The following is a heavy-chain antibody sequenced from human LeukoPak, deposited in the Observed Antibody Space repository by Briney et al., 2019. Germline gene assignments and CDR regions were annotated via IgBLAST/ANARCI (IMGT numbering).Heavy chain of an antibody. CDR3: ARDPAGGGALDL. J-gene: IGHJ3*01. D-gene: IGHD3-10*01. CDR2: FYYSGST. Sequence: SETLSLTCTVSGGSISTYYWSWIRQPPGKGLEWIGYFYYSGSTNYNPSLKSRVTISVDTSKNQFSLNLISVTAAGTAVYYCARDPAGGGALDLWGQGTMVTVSS. V-gene: IGHV4-59*01. CDR1: GGSISTYY.